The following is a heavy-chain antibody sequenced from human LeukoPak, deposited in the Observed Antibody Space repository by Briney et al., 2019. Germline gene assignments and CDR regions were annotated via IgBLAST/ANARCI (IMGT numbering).Heavy chain of an antibody. CDR3: ARADRLDGGPYLIGP. D-gene: IGHD2-21*01. V-gene: IGHV1-2*02. CDR1: GYSFTDYY. Sequence: ASVKVSCKTSGYSFTDYYMHWVRQAPGQGLEWMGWINPKSGGTSSAQKCQGRGTMTRDTSITTVYMEVSWLTSDDTAIYYCARADRLDGGPYLIGPWGQGTLVTVSS. CDR2: INPKSGGT. J-gene: IGHJ5*02.